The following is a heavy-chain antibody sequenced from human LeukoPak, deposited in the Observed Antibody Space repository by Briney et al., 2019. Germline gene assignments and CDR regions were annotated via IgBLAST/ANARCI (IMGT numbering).Heavy chain of an antibody. J-gene: IGHJ6*02. CDR2: ISYDGSNK. Sequence: GGSLRLSCAASGFTFSSYAMHWVRQAPGKGLEWVAVISYDGSNKYYAGSVKGRFTISRDNSENTLYLQMNSLRAEDTAVYYCARERCNSQQWLESLCYYYGMDVWGQGTTVTVSS. D-gene: IGHD6-19*01. CDR3: ARERCNSQQWLESLCYYYGMDV. V-gene: IGHV3-30*04. CDR1: GFTFSSYA.